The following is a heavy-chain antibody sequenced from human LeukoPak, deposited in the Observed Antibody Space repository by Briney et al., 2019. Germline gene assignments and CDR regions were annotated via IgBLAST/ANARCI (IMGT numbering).Heavy chain of an antibody. Sequence: GSLRLSCAASGFTVSSNYMSWVRQAPGKGLEWVSVIYSGGSTYYADSVKGRFTISRDNSKNTLYLQMNSLRAEDTAVYYCARVTVTAVAIDYWGQGTLVTVSS. CDR1: GFTVSSNY. CDR3: ARVTVTAVAIDY. V-gene: IGHV3-53*01. J-gene: IGHJ4*02. D-gene: IGHD6-19*01. CDR2: IYSGGST.